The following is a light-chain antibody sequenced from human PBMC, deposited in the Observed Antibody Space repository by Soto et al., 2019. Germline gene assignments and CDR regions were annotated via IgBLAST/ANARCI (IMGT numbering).Light chain of an antibody. Sequence: DIPMTQSPSTLSGSVGDRVTITCRASQTISSWLAWYQQKPGKAPKLLIYKASTLKSGVPSRFSGSGSGTEVTLTISSLQPDDFATYYCQHYNSYSEAFGQGTKVDI. CDR2: KAS. CDR1: QTISSW. CDR3: QHYNSYSEA. J-gene: IGKJ1*01. V-gene: IGKV1-5*03.